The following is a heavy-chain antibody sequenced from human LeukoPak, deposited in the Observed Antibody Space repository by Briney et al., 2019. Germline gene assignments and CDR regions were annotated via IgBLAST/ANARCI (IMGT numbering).Heavy chain of an antibody. D-gene: IGHD3-10*01. CDR2: INHSGST. Sequence: PSETLSLTCAVYGGSFSGYYWSWIRQPPGKGLEWIGEINHSGSTNYNPSLKSRVTISVDTSKNQFSLKLSSVTAADTAVYYCARVYPTYYYGSGSYAFDIWGQGTMVTVSS. J-gene: IGHJ3*02. V-gene: IGHV4-34*01. CDR3: ARVYPTYYYGSGSYAFDI. CDR1: GGSFSGYY.